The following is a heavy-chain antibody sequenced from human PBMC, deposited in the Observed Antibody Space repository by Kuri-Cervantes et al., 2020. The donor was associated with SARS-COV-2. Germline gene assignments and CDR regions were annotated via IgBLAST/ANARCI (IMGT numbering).Heavy chain of an antibody. CDR2: ISYDGSNK. V-gene: IGHV3-30-3*01. CDR1: GFTFSSYA. J-gene: IGHJ5*02. CDR3: ARDGRGSSSEWFDP. Sequence: GESLKISCAASGFTFSSYAMHWVRQAPGKGLEWVAVISYDGSNKYYADSVKGRFTISRDNSKNTLYLQMSSLRAEDTAVYYCARDGRGSSSEWFDPWGQGTLVTVSS. D-gene: IGHD6-6*01.